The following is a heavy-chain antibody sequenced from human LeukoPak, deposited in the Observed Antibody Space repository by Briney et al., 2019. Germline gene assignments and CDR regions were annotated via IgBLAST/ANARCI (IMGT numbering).Heavy chain of an antibody. CDR1: GFTFSSHA. CDR3: ARTIAQYSNSWLYFYYGLDV. D-gene: IGHD6-13*01. Sequence: GGSLRLSCAASGFTFSSHAMHWVRQAPGKGLEWVAIMSNDGSKKFYADSVKGRFTISRDNSKSTLYLQMNSLRAEDTAVYYCARTIAQYSNSWLYFYYGLDVWGRGTTVTVSS. J-gene: IGHJ6*01. CDR2: MSNDGSKK. V-gene: IGHV3-30*07.